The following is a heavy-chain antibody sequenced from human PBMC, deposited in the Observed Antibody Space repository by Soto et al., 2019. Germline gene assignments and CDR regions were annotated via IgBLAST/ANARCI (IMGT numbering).Heavy chain of an antibody. CDR3: AKAGKARANCYTDVDS. D-gene: IGHD3-10*01. J-gene: IGHJ4*02. V-gene: IGHV3-23*01. CDR1: GFSFNSNA. CDR2: ISGSDNST. Sequence: EVQLLESGGGLVQPGGCLRLSCAASGFSFNSNAMNWFRQTPGKGLEWVSVISGSDNSTYYADSVKGRFTTSRDNSKNTLYLQMNSLRAEDTAVYYCAKAGKARANCYTDVDSWGQGSLVTVSP.